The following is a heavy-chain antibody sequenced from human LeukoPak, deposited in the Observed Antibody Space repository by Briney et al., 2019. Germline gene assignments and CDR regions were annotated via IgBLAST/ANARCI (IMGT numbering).Heavy chain of an antibody. CDR1: GGSFSGYC. CDR3: ARGSIFGVVPIDY. Sequence: SETLSLTCAVYGGSFSGYCWSWIRQPPGKGLEWIGEINHSGSTSYNPSLKSRVTISVDTSKNQFSPKLSSVTAADTAVYYCARGSIFGVVPIDYWGQGTLVTVSS. D-gene: IGHD3-3*01. CDR2: INHSGST. V-gene: IGHV4-34*01. J-gene: IGHJ4*02.